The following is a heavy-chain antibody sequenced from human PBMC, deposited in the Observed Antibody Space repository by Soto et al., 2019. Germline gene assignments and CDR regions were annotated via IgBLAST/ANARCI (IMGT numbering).Heavy chain of an antibody. V-gene: IGHV3-30-3*01. CDR3: ARDVPPHSNPSWLDP. D-gene: IGHD4-4*01. Sequence: QVQLVESGGGVVQPGRSLRLSCVASGFSFRNSAMHWVRQAPGKGLEWVAMISFDGYNKYYAESVRGRFTISRDNPKSTLYLQMTSLRAEDTAAYFCARDVPPHSNPSWLDPWGQGTLVTVSS. J-gene: IGHJ5*02. CDR1: GFSFRNSA. CDR2: ISFDGYNK.